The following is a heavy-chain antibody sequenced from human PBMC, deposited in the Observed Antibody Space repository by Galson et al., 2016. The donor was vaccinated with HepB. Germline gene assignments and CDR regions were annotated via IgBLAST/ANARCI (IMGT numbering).Heavy chain of an antibody. CDR2: ISSSGTTI. CDR1: GFTFSRYE. Sequence: SLRLSCAAPGFTFSRYEMNWVRQAPGKGLEWVSYISSSGTTIYYADSVKGRFTISRDNAKNSLYLQMNSLRAEDTAVYYCAREPVRLDDLLTGPPKNPDYRGQRTLVTVSS. J-gene: IGHJ4*02. D-gene: IGHD3-9*01. CDR3: AREPVRLDDLLTGPPKNPDY. V-gene: IGHV3-48*03.